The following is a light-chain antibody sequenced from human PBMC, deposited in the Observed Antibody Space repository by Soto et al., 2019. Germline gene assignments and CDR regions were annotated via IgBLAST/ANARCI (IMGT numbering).Light chain of an antibody. V-gene: IGKV1-33*01. Sequence: DIQMTQSPSSLSASVGDRVTITCQASQHISTYLNWFQQKPGKAPELLIYDASNLVPGVPSRFSRNGSGPDFTFPISSLQAEDIARYYCPRYHDLPPTFRPGTKGDIK. CDR1: QHISTY. CDR3: PRYHDLPPT. CDR2: DAS. J-gene: IGKJ3*01.